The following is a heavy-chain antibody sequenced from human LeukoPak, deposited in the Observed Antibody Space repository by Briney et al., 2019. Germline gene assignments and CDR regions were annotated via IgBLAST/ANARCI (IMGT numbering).Heavy chain of an antibody. J-gene: IGHJ4*02. V-gene: IGHV1-2*02. CDR3: ARFSGSSNFDY. Sequence: GASVKVSCRASGYTFTGYFMHWVRQAPGQGLGWMGWIYPNSGGTKYAQKFQGRVTMTRDTSISTIYMKLSSLRSDDTAVYYCARFSGSSNFDYWGQGTLVTVSS. D-gene: IGHD1-26*01. CDR1: GYTFTGYF. CDR2: IYPNSGGT.